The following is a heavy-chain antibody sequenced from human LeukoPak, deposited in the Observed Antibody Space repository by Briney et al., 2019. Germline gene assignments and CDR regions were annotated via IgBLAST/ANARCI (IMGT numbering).Heavy chain of an antibody. V-gene: IGHV3-30*01. D-gene: IGHD2-21*02. CDR2: ISYEGSNK. Sequence: GGSLRLSCAASGFTFSSYAMHWVRQAPGKGLEWGAVISYEGSNKYYADSVKGRFTISRDNSKNTLYPQMNSLRAEDTAVYYCARGWSAYCGGDCYQDFDYWGQGTLVTVSS. J-gene: IGHJ4*02. CDR3: ARGWSAYCGGDCYQDFDY. CDR1: GFTFSSYA.